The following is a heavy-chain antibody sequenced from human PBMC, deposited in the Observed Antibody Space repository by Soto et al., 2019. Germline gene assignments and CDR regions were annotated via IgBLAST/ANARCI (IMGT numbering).Heavy chain of an antibody. CDR3: ARRRGSIGYCSGGSCYAIDY. V-gene: IGHV4-39*01. Sequence: QLQLQESGPGLVKPSETLSLTCTVSRGSISSSSYYWGWIRQPPGKGLEWIGSIYYSGSTYYNPSLKSRVTITVDTSKNQYSLKLSSVTAADTAVYYCARRRGSIGYCSGGSCYAIDYWGQGTLVTVSS. J-gene: IGHJ4*02. D-gene: IGHD2-15*01. CDR2: IYYSGST. CDR1: RGSISSSSYY.